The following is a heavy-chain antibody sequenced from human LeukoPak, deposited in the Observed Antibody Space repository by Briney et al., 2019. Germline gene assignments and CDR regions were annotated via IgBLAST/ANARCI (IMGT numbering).Heavy chain of an antibody. CDR1: GDSVSGNSPA. Sequence: SQTLSLTCAISGDSVSGNSPAWNWIRQSPSRGLEWLGRTYYRSKWYNEYAVSVKSRITINPDTSKNQFSQQLNSVTPDDTAVYYCSRFNRGAFDYWGQGSLVTVSS. CDR2: TYYRSKWYN. J-gene: IGHJ4*02. D-gene: IGHD3-10*01. V-gene: IGHV6-1*01. CDR3: SRFNRGAFDY.